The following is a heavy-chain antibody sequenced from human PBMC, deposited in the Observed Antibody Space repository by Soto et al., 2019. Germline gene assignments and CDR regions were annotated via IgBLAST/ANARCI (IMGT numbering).Heavy chain of an antibody. CDR3: AGDIPRDSFYYGMDV. CDR2: IDPSDSYT. D-gene: IGHD3-9*01. CDR1: GYSFTSYW. Sequence: GESLKISCKGSGYSFTSYWISWVRQMPGKGLEWMGRIDPSDSYTNYSPSFQGHVTISADKSISTAYLQWSSLKASDTAMYYCAGDIPRDSFYYGMDVWGQGTTVTVSS. J-gene: IGHJ6*02. V-gene: IGHV5-10-1*01.